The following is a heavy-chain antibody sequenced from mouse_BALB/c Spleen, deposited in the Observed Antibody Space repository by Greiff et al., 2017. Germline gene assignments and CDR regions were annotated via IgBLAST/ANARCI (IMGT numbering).Heavy chain of an antibody. J-gene: IGHJ1*01. V-gene: IGHV2-9*02. CDR2: IWAGGST. D-gene: IGHD1-1*01. Sequence: VHLVESGPGLVAPSQSLSITCTVSGFSLTSYGVHWVRQPPGKGLEWLGVIWAGGSTNYNSALMSRLSISKDNSKSQVFLKMNSLQTDDTAMYYCARGLYYAWYFDVWGAGTTVTVSS. CDR3: ARGLYYAWYFDV. CDR1: GFSLTSYG.